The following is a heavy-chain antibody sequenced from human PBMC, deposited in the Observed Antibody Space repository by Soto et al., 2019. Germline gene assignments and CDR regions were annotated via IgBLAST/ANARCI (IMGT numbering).Heavy chain of an antibody. D-gene: IGHD3-9*01. Sequence: HPGGSLRLSCAASGFTFSSYGMHWVRQAPGKGLEWVAVISYDGSNKYYADSVKGRFTISRDNSKNTLYLQMNSLRDEDTAVYYCAKGYYDILTGLDYGMDVWGQGTTVTVSS. V-gene: IGHV3-30*18. CDR2: ISYDGSNK. J-gene: IGHJ6*02. CDR3: AKGYYDILTGLDYGMDV. CDR1: GFTFSSYG.